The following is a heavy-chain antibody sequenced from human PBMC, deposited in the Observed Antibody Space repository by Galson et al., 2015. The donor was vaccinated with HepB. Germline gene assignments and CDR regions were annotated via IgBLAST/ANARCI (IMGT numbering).Heavy chain of an antibody. J-gene: IGHJ4*02. CDR3: AKYSPPMVRGGLPYNFDY. CDR2: ISGSGGST. V-gene: IGHV3-23*01. Sequence: SLRLSCAASGFTFSSYAMSWVRQAPGKGLEWVSAISGSGGSTYYADSVKGRFTISRDNSKNTLYLQMNSLRAEDTAVYYCAKYSPPMVRGGLPYNFDYWGQGTLVTVSS. D-gene: IGHD3-10*01. CDR1: GFTFSSYA.